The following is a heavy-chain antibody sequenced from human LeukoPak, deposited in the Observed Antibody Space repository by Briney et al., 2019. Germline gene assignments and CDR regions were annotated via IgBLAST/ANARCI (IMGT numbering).Heavy chain of an antibody. CDR3: AILGYCSSTSCLQFDP. V-gene: IGHV1-2*02. Sequence: ASVKVSCKASGYTFTGYYVHWVRQAPGQGLEWMGWINPNSGGTNYAQKFQGRVTMTRDTSISTAYMELSRLRSDDTAVYYCAILGYCSSTSCLQFDPWGQGTLVTVSS. J-gene: IGHJ5*02. CDR1: GYTFTGYY. D-gene: IGHD2-2*01. CDR2: INPNSGGT.